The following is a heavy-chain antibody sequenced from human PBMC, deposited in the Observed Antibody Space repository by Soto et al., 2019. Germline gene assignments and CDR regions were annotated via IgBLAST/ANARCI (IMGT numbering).Heavy chain of an antibody. J-gene: IGHJ4*01. D-gene: IGHD3-3*01. CDR3: ARSPSYYDFWSGYGRATGYYFDY. V-gene: IGHV4-34*01. Sequence: NPSETLSLTCAVYGGSFSGYYWSWIRQPPGKGLEWIGEINHSGSTNYNPSLKSRVTISVDTSKNQFSLKLSSVTAADTAVYYCARSPSYYDFWSGYGRATGYYFDYWGQGTLVTVSS. CDR1: GGSFSGYY. CDR2: INHSGST.